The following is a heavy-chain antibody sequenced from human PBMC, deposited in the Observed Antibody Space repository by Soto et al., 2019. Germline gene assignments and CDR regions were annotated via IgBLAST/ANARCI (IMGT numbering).Heavy chain of an antibody. J-gene: IGHJ4*02. Sequence: ASVKVSCKASGYTFTSYYMHWVRQAPGQGLEWMGIINPSGGSTTYAQKFQGRVTMTRDTSTTTVYMDLSSLRSEDTAVYYCARLATPYYYGSGSYLNEGDYWGQGTLVTVSS. V-gene: IGHV1-46*03. CDR3: ARLATPYYYGSGSYLNEGDY. D-gene: IGHD3-10*01. CDR1: GYTFTSYY. CDR2: INPSGGST.